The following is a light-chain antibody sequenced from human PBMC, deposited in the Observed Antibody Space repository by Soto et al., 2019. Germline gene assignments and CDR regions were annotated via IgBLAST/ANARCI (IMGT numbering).Light chain of an antibody. CDR3: QQYNNWPPWT. CDR1: QSVSSSS. J-gene: IGKJ1*01. CDR2: GAS. V-gene: IGKV3-20*01. Sequence: EIVLTQSPGTLSLSPGERATLSCGASQSVSSSSLAWYQQRPGQAPRLLIYGASSRATGIPDRFSGSGSGTDFTLTISSLQSEDFAVYYCQQYNNWPPWTFGQGTKVDI.